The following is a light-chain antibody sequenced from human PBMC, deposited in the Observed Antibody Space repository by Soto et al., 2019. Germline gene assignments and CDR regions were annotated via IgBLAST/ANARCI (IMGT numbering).Light chain of an antibody. CDR1: QTIRGY. Sequence: RMTQSPSTLSASVGDRVTITCRASQTIRGYLAWYQQKPGKAPKLLIYKASTLESGVPSRFSGSGSGSEFTLTISSLQPEDFATYYCQQCYSSPLTFCGGTKVDIK. J-gene: IGKJ4*01. V-gene: IGKV1-5*03. CDR3: QQCYSSPLT. CDR2: KAS.